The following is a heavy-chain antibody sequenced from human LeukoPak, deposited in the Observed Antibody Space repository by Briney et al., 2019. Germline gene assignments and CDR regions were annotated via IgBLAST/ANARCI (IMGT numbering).Heavy chain of an antibody. CDR1: SGSISSYY. CDR3: GRQGYTASYYFLDY. Sequence: SETLSLTCTVSSGSISSYYWGWVRQPPGKGLEWIDRIYTTGATQYNPSLKSRVTMSVDTSTNQFSLNLRSMTAADTAVYYCGRQGYTASYYFLDYWSQGTLVAVS. D-gene: IGHD1-26*01. CDR2: IYTTGAT. V-gene: IGHV4-4*07. J-gene: IGHJ4*02.